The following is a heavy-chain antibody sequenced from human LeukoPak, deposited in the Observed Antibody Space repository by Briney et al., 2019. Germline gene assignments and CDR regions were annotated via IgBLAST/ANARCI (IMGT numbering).Heavy chain of an antibody. J-gene: IGHJ5*02. CDR2: MNPNSGNT. CDR1: GYTFTSYD. CDR3: ARAIRTTAAWFDP. D-gene: IGHD1-1*01. Sequence: ASVKVSCKASGYTFTSYDINWVRQATGQGLEWMGWMNPNSGNTGYAQKFQGRVTMTRNTSISTAYMELSSLRSEDTAVYYCARAIRTTAAWFDPWGQGTLVTVSS. V-gene: IGHV1-8*01.